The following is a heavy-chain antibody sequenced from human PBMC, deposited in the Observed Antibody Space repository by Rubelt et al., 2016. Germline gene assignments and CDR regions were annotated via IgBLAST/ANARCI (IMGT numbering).Heavy chain of an antibody. V-gene: IGHV3-23*01. CDR2: ISGSGDKT. D-gene: IGHD3-3*01. CDR3: ARAPWRADF. CDR1: GFPFSTYA. Sequence: GESLRLSCAASGFPFSTYAMSWVRQAPGKGLEWVSGISGSGDKTYYADSVKGRFTISRDNARNSLYLQMNSLRADDTAVYYCARAPWRADFRGQGTLVTVSS. J-gene: IGHJ4*02.